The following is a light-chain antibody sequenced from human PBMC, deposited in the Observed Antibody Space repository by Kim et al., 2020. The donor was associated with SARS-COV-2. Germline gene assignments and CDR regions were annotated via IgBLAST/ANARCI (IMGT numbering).Light chain of an antibody. CDR3: SSRGSSGNHWV. J-gene: IGLJ3*02. V-gene: IGLV3-19*01. CDR2: GEN. CDR1: SLSNYF. Sequence: SSELTQDPAVSVALGQTVRITCQGDSLSNYFATWYQQKPGQAPVLVVYGENNRPSGIPDRLSGSASRNTGSLTISGAQAEDEADYYSSSRGSSGNHWVFG.